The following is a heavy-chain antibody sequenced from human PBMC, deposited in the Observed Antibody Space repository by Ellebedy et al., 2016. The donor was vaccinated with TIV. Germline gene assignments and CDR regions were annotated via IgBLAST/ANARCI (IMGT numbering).Heavy chain of an antibody. Sequence: GESLKISXSASGFTFSDYSMLWVRQAPGKGLEYVSAIRSSGGTTNYADSVKGRFTISRDNSKNTLYLQMSSLRAEDTAVYYCVKDSYVTDVWGQGTTVTVSS. CDR2: IRSSGGTT. CDR3: VKDSYVTDV. V-gene: IGHV3-64D*06. CDR1: GFTFSDYS. J-gene: IGHJ6*02.